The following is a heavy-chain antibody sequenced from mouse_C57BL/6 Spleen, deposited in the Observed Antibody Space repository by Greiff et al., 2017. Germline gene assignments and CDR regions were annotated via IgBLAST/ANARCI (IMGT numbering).Heavy chain of an antibody. Sequence: EVQLQESGPGLVKPSQSLSLTCSVTGYSITSGYYWNWIRQFPGNKLEWMGYISYDGSNNYNPSLKNRISITRDTSKNQFFLKLNSVTTEDTATYYCALYYDYDEGDYFDYWGQGTTLTVSS. V-gene: IGHV3-6*01. CDR2: ISYDGSN. D-gene: IGHD2-4*01. CDR3: ALYYDYDEGDYFDY. CDR1: GYSITSGYY. J-gene: IGHJ2*01.